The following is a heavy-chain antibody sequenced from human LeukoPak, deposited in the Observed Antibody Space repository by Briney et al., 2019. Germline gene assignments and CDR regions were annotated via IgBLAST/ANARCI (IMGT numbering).Heavy chain of an antibody. D-gene: IGHD5-12*01. J-gene: IGHJ3*02. Sequence: PSEALSLTCTGSGGSISSYYWRWIRQPAGKGLEWIGRIYTSGRTNYNPSLKSRVTMSVDTSKNQFSLKLSSVTAADTAVYYCAGRDIVATNGGDAFDIWGQGTMVTVSS. CDR2: IYTSGRT. CDR1: GGSISSYY. CDR3: AGRDIVATNGGDAFDI. V-gene: IGHV4-4*07.